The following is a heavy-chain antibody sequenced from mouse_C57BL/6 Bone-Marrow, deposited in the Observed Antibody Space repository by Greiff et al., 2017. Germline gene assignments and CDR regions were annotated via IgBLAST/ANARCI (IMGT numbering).Heavy chain of an antibody. D-gene: IGHD1-1*01. CDR2: IYPGSGST. Sequence: VQLQQPGAELVKPGASVKMSCKASGYTFTSYWITWVKQRPGQGLEWIGDIYPGSGSTNYNEKFKSKATLTVDTSSSTAYMQLSSLTSEDSAVYYCARERVYYYGSSFDYWGQGTTLTVSS. V-gene: IGHV1-55*01. CDR3: ARERVYYYGSSFDY. J-gene: IGHJ2*01. CDR1: GYTFTSYW.